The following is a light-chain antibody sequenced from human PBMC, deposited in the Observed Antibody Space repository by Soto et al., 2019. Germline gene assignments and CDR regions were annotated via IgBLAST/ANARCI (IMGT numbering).Light chain of an antibody. CDR1: QSVSSN. J-gene: IGKJ5*01. CDR3: QQRSAGVT. V-gene: IGKV3D-15*01. CDR2: GAS. Sequence: IVLTQSPATLSVSPGERATLSCRASQSVSSNLAWHQQRPGQAPRLLIYGASTRATGIPDRFSGSGSGTDFTLTISRLEPEDFAVYYCQQRSAGVTFGQGTRLEIK.